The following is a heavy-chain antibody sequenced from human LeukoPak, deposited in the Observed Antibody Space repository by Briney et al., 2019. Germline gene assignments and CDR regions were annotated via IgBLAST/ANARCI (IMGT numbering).Heavy chain of an antibody. CDR2: ISYDGSNK. J-gene: IGHJ6*02. Sequence: PGRSLRLSCAASGFTFSSYGMHWVRQAPGKGLEWVAVISYDGSNKYYADSVKGRFTISRDNSKNTLYLQMNSLRAEDTAVYYCAKSDRDYTYYYYYGMDVWGQGTTVTVSS. D-gene: IGHD4-11*01. CDR1: GFTFSSYG. V-gene: IGHV3-30*18. CDR3: AKSDRDYTYYYYYGMDV.